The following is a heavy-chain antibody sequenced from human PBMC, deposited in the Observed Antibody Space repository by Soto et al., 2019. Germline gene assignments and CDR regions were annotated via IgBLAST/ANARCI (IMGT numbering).Heavy chain of an antibody. CDR2: INHSGST. J-gene: IGHJ6*02. Sequence: QVQLQQWGAGLLKPSETLSLTCAVYGGSFSGYYWSWIRQPPGKGLEWIGEINHSGSTNYNPSLKSRVTISVDTSKNQFSLKLSSVTAADTAVYYCARAMVRGVRGVGMDVWGQGTTVTVSS. CDR3: ARAMVRGVRGVGMDV. D-gene: IGHD3-10*01. V-gene: IGHV4-34*01. CDR1: GGSFSGYY.